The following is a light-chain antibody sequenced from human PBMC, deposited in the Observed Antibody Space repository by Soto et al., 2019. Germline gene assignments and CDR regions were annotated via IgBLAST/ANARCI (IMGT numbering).Light chain of an antibody. CDR3: QQYGSSPT. J-gene: IGKJ1*01. CDR2: GAS. Sequence: EVVMTQSPATLSVTPGETSTLSCRASQSVISSHLGWYQQKPGQAPRLLIYGASSRATGIPDRFSGSGSGTDFTLTISRLEPEDFAVYYCQQYGSSPTFGQGTKVDI. V-gene: IGKV3-20*01. CDR1: QSVISSH.